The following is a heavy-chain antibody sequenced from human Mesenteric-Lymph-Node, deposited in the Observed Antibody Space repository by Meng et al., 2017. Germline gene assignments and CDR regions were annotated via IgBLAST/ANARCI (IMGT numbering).Heavy chain of an antibody. D-gene: IGHD6-13*01. Sequence: ASVKVSCKASGYSFTSFGLHWVRQAPGQRLEWMGWINGGNDNTRYSQRFQGRVTITGDTSATTAYMELSSLRSDDTAVYYCARGYSSSWPRVLEYYWGQGTLVTVSS. CDR1: GYSFTSFG. CDR2: INGGNDNT. V-gene: IGHV1-3*01. CDR3: ARGYSSSWPRVLEYY. J-gene: IGHJ4*02.